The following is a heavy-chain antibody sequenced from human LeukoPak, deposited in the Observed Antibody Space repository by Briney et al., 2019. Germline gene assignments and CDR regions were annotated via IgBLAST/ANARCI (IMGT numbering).Heavy chain of an antibody. V-gene: IGHV3-7*01. CDR1: GFTFISYW. J-gene: IGHJ3*02. D-gene: IGHD1-1*01. CDR2: IKQDGSEK. Sequence: GGSLRLSCAASGFTFISYWMTWVRQAPGKGLEWVANIKQDGSEKYYVDSVKGRFTISRDNTKNSVSLQMNSLSAEGTAVYYCATGAAGTRFLDSLEIWGQGTMVTVSS. CDR3: ATGAAGTRFLDSLEI.